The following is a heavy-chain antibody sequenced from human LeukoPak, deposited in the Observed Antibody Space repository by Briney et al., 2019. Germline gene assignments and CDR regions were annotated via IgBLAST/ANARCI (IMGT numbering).Heavy chain of an antibody. CDR2: IYYSGST. Sequence: SETLSLTCTVSGGSISSYYWSWIRQPPGKGLEWIGYIYYSGSTNYNPSLKSRVTISVDMSKNQFSLKLSSVTAADTAVYYCARGPTTGYFDYWGQGTLVTVSS. D-gene: IGHD1-1*01. CDR1: GGSISSYY. CDR3: ARGPTTGYFDY. J-gene: IGHJ4*02. V-gene: IGHV4-59*01.